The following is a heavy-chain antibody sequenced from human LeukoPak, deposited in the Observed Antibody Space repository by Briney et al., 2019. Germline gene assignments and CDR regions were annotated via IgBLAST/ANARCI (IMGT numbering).Heavy chain of an antibody. V-gene: IGHV3-33*01. D-gene: IGHD2-21*02. J-gene: IGHJ4*02. CDR2: IWHDGSN. CDR1: GFTFSRYG. CDR3: ARDPGTVTALFDY. Sequence: GGSLRLSCAASGFTFSRYGMHWVRQAPGKGLEWVAVIWHDGSNNYEDSVKGRFTISKDNSKNTLYLQMNSLRAEDSAVYYCARDPGTVTALFDYWGQGTLVTVSS.